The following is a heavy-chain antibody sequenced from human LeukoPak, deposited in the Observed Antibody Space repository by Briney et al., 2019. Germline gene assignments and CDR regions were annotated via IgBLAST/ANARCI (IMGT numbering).Heavy chain of an antibody. CDR1: GFTFSDYY. J-gene: IGHJ4*02. CDR2: ISSSGSTI. Sequence: PGWSPRLSRAASGFTFSDYYMSWIRQAPGKGLEWVSYISSSGSTIYYADSVKGRFTISRDNAKNSLYLQMNSLRAEDTAVYYCAKGGYCSGGGCYSGSFVFDYWGQGTLVTVSS. D-gene: IGHD2-15*01. CDR3: AKGGYCSGGGCYSGSFVFDY. V-gene: IGHV3-11*01.